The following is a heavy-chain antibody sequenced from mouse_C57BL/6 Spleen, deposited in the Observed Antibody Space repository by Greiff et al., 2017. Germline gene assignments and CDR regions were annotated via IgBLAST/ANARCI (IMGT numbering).Heavy chain of an antibody. CDR2: IDPSDSYT. CDR1: GYTFTSYW. Sequence: QVQLQQSGAELVRPGTSVKLSCKASGYTFTSYWMHWVKQRPGQGLEWIGVIDPSDSYTNYNQKFKGKATLTVDTSSSTAYMQLSSLTSEDSAVYYCAIDYYGSSSYFDYWGQGTTLTVSS. V-gene: IGHV1-59*01. CDR3: AIDYYGSSSYFDY. D-gene: IGHD1-1*01. J-gene: IGHJ2*01.